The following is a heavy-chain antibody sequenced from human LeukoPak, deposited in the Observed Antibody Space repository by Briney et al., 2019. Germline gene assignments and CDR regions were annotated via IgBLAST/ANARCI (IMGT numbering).Heavy chain of an antibody. D-gene: IGHD5-12*01. CDR3: ARFGYSGYDGIDY. J-gene: IGHJ4*02. CDR2: IYTSGGT. CDR1: GDSISSYY. Sequence: SETLSLTCTVSGDSISSYYWSWIRQPPGKGLEWIGYIYTSGGTNYIPSLKSRVTISVDTSKNQFSLKLNSVTAADTAVYYCARFGYSGYDGIDYWGQGTLVTVSS. V-gene: IGHV4-4*09.